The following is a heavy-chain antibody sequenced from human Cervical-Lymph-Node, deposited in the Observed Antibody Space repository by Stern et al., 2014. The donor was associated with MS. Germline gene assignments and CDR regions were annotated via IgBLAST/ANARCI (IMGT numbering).Heavy chain of an antibody. V-gene: IGHV5-51*01. CDR3: ARRIAGGMDA. J-gene: IGHJ6*02. CDR2: IYPDDSDT. D-gene: IGHD1-20*01. Sequence: VQLVQSGAEVKKPGESLKISCKGSGYSFTTYWIGWVRQMPGKGLEWMGIIYPDDSDTRYSPSFQGQVTISADKSISPPSLQWRSLKTSDAAVYYCARRIAGGMDAWGQGTTVTVSS. CDR1: GYSFTTYW.